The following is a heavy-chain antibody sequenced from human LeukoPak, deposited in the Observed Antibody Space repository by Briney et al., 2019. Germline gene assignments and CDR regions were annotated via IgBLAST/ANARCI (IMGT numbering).Heavy chain of an antibody. Sequence: GGSLRLSCAASGFTFSSYSMNWVRQAPGKGLEWVSSISSSSSYIYYADSVKGRFTISRDNAKNTLYLQMNSLRAEDTAVYYCARGPIILLWFGELAWWGQGTLVTVSS. CDR2: ISSSSSYI. D-gene: IGHD3-10*01. J-gene: IGHJ4*02. V-gene: IGHV3-21*01. CDR3: ARGPIILLWFGELAW. CDR1: GFTFSSYS.